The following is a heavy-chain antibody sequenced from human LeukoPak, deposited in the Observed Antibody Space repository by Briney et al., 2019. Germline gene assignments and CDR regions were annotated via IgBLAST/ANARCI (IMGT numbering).Heavy chain of an antibody. Sequence: GGSLRLSCAASGFTFSSYGMHWVRQAPGKGLEWVAVISYDGSNKYYADSVKGRFTISRDNSKNTLYLQMNSLRAEDTAVYYCAKVVSGYSLDAFDIWGQGTMVTVSS. D-gene: IGHD3-22*01. V-gene: IGHV3-30*18. J-gene: IGHJ3*02. CDR3: AKVVSGYSLDAFDI. CDR1: GFTFSSYG. CDR2: ISYDGSNK.